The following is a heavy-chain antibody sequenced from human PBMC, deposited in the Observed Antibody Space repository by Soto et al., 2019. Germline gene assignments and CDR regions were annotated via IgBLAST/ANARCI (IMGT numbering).Heavy chain of an antibody. D-gene: IGHD5-12*01. J-gene: IGHJ4*02. CDR3: ARGDGFYFHY. CDR2: IYYSGGT. Sequence: PSETLSLTCTVSGGSISTYYWSWIRQPPGKGLEWIGYIYYSGGTNYNPSLKSRVTISVDTSKNQFSLKVSSVTAADTAVYYCARGDGFYFHYWGQGTLVTVSS. V-gene: IGHV4-59*01. CDR1: GGSISTYY.